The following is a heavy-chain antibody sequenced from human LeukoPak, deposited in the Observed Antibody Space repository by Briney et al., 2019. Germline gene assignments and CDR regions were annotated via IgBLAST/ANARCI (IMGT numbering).Heavy chain of an antibody. Sequence: ASVKVSCKASGYTFTGYYMHWVRQAPGQGLEWMGWINPNSGGTNYAQKFQGRVTMTRGTSISTAYMELSRLRSDDTAVYYCATNQWDPSYYFDYWGQGTLVTVSS. J-gene: IGHJ4*02. CDR3: ATNQWDPSYYFDY. CDR1: GYTFTGYY. D-gene: IGHD1-26*01. CDR2: INPNSGGT. V-gene: IGHV1-2*02.